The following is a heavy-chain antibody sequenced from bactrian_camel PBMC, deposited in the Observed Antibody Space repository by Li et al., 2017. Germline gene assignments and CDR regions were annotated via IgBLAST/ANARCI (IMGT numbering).Heavy chain of an antibody. J-gene: IGHJ4*01. D-gene: IGHD5*01. CDR1: GYTFSTSC. CDR3: AAGWSYGVGTLLRRHYDY. V-gene: IGHV3S54*01. CDR2: IVTLGGTT. Sequence: HVQLVESGGGSAQAGGSLRLSCVVSGYTFSTSCMGWFRQYPGKEREGVAAIVTLGGTTYYDDSVTGRFTISQDNAKKTTYLQMDHLKTEDTAIYYCAAGWSYGVGTLLRRHYDYWGQGTQVTVS.